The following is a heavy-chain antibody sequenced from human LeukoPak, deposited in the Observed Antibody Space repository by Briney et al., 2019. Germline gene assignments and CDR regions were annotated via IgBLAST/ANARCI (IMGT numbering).Heavy chain of an antibody. CDR1: GFIFSSYA. CDR3: AKDRYNNKWNYFDN. Sequence: GGSLRLSCAASGFIFSSYAMNWVRQAPGKGLEWVSSISGSGGNTYYTDSVKGRFTTSRDNSKNTLYLEMNNLRAEDTALYYCAKDRYNNKWNYFDNWGQGTLVTVSS. CDR2: ISGSGGNT. V-gene: IGHV3-23*01. J-gene: IGHJ4*02. D-gene: IGHD3-16*02.